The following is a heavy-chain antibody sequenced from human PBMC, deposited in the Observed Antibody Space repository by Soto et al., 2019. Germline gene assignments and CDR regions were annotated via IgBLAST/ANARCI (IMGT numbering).Heavy chain of an antibody. CDR3: ARARITGSPNSYYYEDV. CDR2: INHSGST. CDR1: GGSFSGYY. Sequence: PSETLSLTCAVYGGSFSGYYWSWIRQPPGKGLEWIGEINHSGSTNYNPSLKSRVTISVDTSKNQFSLKLSSVTAADTAVYYCARARITGSPNSYYYEDVWGKGTTVTVSS. V-gene: IGHV4-34*01. J-gene: IGHJ6*03. D-gene: IGHD1-20*01.